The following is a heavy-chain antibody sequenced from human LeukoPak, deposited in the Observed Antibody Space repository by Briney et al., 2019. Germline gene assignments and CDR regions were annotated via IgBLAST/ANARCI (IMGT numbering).Heavy chain of an antibody. CDR3: ATSSHDLLDTDY. CDR2: IYTSGST. J-gene: IGHJ4*02. Sequence: PSETLSLTCTVSGGSISSYYWSWIRQPAGKGLEWIGRIYTSGSTNYNPSLRSRVTISVDTSKKQFSLKLSSVTAADTAVYYCATSSHDLLDTDYWGQGTLVTVSS. V-gene: IGHV4-4*07. D-gene: IGHD3-22*01. CDR1: GGSISSYY.